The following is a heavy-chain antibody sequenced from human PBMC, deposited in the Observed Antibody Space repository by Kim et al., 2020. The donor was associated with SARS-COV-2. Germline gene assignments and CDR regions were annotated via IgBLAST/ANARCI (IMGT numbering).Heavy chain of an antibody. Sequence: GGSLRLSCAASGFTFSSYWMHWVRQAPGKGLVWVSRINSDGSSTSYADSVKGRFTISRDNAKNTLYLQMNSLRAEDTAVYYCVTSKVVSAVYFDYWGQGTLVTVSS. V-gene: IGHV3-74*01. CDR3: VTSKVVSAVYFDY. D-gene: IGHD2-21*01. J-gene: IGHJ4*02. CDR1: GFTFSSYW. CDR2: INSDGSST.